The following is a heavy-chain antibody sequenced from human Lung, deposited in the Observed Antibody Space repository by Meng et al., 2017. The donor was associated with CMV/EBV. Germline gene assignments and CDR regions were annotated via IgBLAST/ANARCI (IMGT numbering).Heavy chain of an antibody. CDR2: IYSSGLT. CDR3: VRLAPDVNYFDN. V-gene: IGHV4-4*07. Sequence: QVHRQESGPGLVKPSETLSLTCSVSGGSVIGYYWNWIRQPAGKGLEWIGRIYSSGLTHYNPSLENRITMSVDTSKNHFSLDLTSVTAADTARYYCVRLAPDVNYFDNWGQGTLVTVSS. CDR1: GGSVIGYY. D-gene: IGHD2-2*01. J-gene: IGHJ4*02.